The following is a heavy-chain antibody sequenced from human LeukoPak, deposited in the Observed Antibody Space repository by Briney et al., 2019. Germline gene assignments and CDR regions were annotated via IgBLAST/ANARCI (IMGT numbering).Heavy chain of an antibody. V-gene: IGHV4-34*01. CDR2: INHSGST. CDR1: GGSFSGYY. D-gene: IGHD3-3*01. Sequence: SETLSLTCAVYGGSFSGYYWSWIRQPPGKGLEWIGEINHSGSTNYNPSLKSRVTISVDTSKNQFSLKLSSVTAADTAVYYCAIAMTGYYDFWYRGQGTLVTVSS. CDR3: AIAMTGYYDFWY. J-gene: IGHJ4*02.